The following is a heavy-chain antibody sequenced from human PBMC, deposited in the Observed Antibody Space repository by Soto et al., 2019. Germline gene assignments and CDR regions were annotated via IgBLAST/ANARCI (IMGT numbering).Heavy chain of an antibody. CDR2: IFYSGYT. Sequence: SETLSLTCTVSGGSIHSDYWSWIRQPPGKGLEWIGYIFYSGYTKHDPSLKSRVTISVDTSKNQFSLTLSSVTAADTAVYYCARGVATNEFDSWGQGTLVTVS. CDR3: ARGVATNEFDS. CDR1: GGSIHSDY. J-gene: IGHJ4*02. V-gene: IGHV4-59*01. D-gene: IGHD5-12*01.